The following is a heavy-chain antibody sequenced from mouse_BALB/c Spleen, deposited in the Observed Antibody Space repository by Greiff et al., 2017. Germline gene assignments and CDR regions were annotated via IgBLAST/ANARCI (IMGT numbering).Heavy chain of an antibody. D-gene: IGHD2-2*01. V-gene: IGHV1-14*01. CDR1: GYTFTSYV. J-gene: IGHJ2*01. CDR3: AREGRGLRRFDY. CDR2: INPYNDGT. Sequence: VQLKQSGPELVKPGASVKMSCKASGYTFTSYVMHWVKQKPGQGLEWIGYINPYNDGTKYNVKFKGKATLNSDKSSSTAYMWLSSLTSEDSAVYYCAREGRGLRRFDYWGQGTTLTVSA.